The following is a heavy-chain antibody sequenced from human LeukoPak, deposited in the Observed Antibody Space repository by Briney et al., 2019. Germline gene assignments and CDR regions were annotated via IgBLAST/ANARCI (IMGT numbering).Heavy chain of an antibody. CDR2: IYYSGST. CDR3: ARAILSGYPDS. J-gene: IGHJ4*02. V-gene: IGHV4-59*01. CDR1: GGSISSYY. Sequence: SEALSLTCTVSGGSISSYYWSWIRQPPGKGLEWIGYIYYSGSTNYNPSLKSRVTISLDTSKNQFSLKLSSVTAADTAVYYCARAILSGYPDSWGQGTLVIVFS. D-gene: IGHD3-3*01.